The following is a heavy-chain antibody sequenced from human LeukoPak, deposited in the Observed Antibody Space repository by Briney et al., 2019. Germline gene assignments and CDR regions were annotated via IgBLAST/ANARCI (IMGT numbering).Heavy chain of an antibody. CDR2: INPNSGGT. D-gene: IGHD5-18*01. J-gene: IGHJ6*02. Sequence: ASVKVSCKASGYTFTGYYMHWVRQAPGQGLEWMGWINPNSGGTNYAQKFQGRVTMTRDTSISTAHMELSRLRSDDTAVYYCVRERIQLWIYYYYGMDVWGQGTTVTVSS. V-gene: IGHV1-2*02. CDR1: GYTFTGYY. CDR3: VRERIQLWIYYYYGMDV.